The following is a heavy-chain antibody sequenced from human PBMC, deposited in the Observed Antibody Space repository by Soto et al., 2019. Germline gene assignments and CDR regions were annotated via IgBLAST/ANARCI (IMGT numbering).Heavy chain of an antibody. Sequence: GGSLRLSCAASGFTLSSCSMNWVRQAPGKGLEWVSSISSSSTYIYYADSVKGRFTTSRDNAKNSLYLQMNSLRAEDRAVYYCARGDMVRGVIRRVDYWGQGTLVTVSS. V-gene: IGHV3-21*01. J-gene: IGHJ4*02. CDR2: ISSSSTYI. CDR3: ARGDMVRGVIRRVDY. D-gene: IGHD3-10*01. CDR1: GFTLSSCS.